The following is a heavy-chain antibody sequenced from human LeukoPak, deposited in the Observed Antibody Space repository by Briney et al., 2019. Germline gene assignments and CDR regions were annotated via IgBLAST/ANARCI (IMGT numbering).Heavy chain of an antibody. CDR1: GGTFSSYA. CDR2: IIPILGIA. D-gene: IGHD1-26*01. V-gene: IGHV1-69*04. Sequence: ASVKVSCKASGGTFSSYAISWVRQAPGQGLEWMGRIIPILGIANYAQKFQGRVTITADKSTSTAYMELRSLRSDDTAVYYCASGSYHYGYAFDIWGQGTMVTVSS. J-gene: IGHJ3*02. CDR3: ASGSYHYGYAFDI.